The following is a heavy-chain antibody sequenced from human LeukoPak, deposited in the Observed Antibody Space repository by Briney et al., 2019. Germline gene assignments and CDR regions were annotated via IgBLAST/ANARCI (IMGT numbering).Heavy chain of an antibody. D-gene: IGHD2-15*01. Sequence: ASVKVSCKVSGYTLTELFMHWVRQAPGEGLEWMGSFDPEDGETIYAQKFQGRVTMTEDTSTDTAYMELSSLRSEDTAVYYCATGGGSHSPDYWGQGTLVTVSS. CDR1: GYTLTELF. CDR2: FDPEDGET. J-gene: IGHJ4*02. V-gene: IGHV1-24*01. CDR3: ATGGGSHSPDY.